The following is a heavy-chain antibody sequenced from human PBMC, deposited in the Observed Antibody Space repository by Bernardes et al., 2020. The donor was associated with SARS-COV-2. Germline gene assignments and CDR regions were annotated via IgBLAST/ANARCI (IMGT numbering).Heavy chain of an antibody. CDR3: ARDSAIVVVPAAIPYWYFDL. J-gene: IGHJ2*01. CDR2: IYTSGST. Sequence: SETLSLTCTVSGGSISSYYWSWIRQPAGKGLEWIGRIYTSGSTNYNPSLKSRVTMSVDTSKNQFSLKLSSVTAADTAVYYCARDSAIVVVPAAIPYWYFDLWGRGTLVTVSS. CDR1: GGSISSYY. V-gene: IGHV4-4*07. D-gene: IGHD2-2*01.